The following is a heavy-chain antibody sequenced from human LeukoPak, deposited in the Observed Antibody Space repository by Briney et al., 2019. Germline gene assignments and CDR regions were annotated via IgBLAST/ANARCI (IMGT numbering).Heavy chain of an antibody. V-gene: IGHV3-7*04. CDR3: ARLRPYSSTWYAYYGMDV. Sequence: GGSLRLSCVASGFTFSSYWMSWVRQAPGKGLEWVANIKEDGTQSIYVDSVKGRFIISRDNAKNSLYLQMNSLRAEETAVYYCARLRPYSSTWYAYYGMDVWGQGTTVTVSS. CDR1: GFTFSSYW. CDR2: IKEDGTQS. D-gene: IGHD6-13*01. J-gene: IGHJ6*02.